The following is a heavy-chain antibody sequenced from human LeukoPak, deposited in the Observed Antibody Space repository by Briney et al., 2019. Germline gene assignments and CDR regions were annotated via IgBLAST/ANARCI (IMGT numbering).Heavy chain of an antibody. CDR1: GFIFSRYR. V-gene: IGHV3-7*01. D-gene: IGHD3-16*01. CDR3: AHNQDYRFEY. CDR2: IRGDSGEY. J-gene: IGHJ4*02. Sequence: GGSLRLSCATSGFIFSRYRMAWVRQAPGKGLEWVANIRGDSGEYFYADSVKGRFTISRDNAKNSLYLHMNSLRPEDTAVYYCAHNQDYRFEYWGQGTLVTVSS.